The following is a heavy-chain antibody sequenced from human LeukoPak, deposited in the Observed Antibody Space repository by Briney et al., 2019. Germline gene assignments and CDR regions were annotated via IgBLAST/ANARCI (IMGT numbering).Heavy chain of an antibody. D-gene: IGHD3-10*01. J-gene: IGHJ4*02. V-gene: IGHV3-49*04. CDR1: GFTFGDYA. CDR2: IRSKAYGGTT. CDR3: TRDSYGSESYYFDY. Sequence: GGSLRLSCTASGFTFGDYAMSWVRQAPGKGLEWVGFIRSKAYGGTTEYAASVKGRFTISRDDSKSIAYLQMNSLKTEDTAVYYCTRDSYGSESYYFDYWGQGTLVTVSS.